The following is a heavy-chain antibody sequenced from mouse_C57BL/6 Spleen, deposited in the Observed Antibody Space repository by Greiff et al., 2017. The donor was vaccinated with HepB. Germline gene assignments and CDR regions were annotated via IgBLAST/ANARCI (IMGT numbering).Heavy chain of an antibody. CDR2: IYPGGGYT. CDR1: GYTFTNYW. Sequence: QVQLQQSGAELVRPGTSVKMSCKASGYTFTNYWIGWAKQRPGRGLEWIGDIYPGGGYTNYNEKFKGKATLTADKSSSTAYMQFSSLTSEDSAIYYCARYGNYVSPFGYWGQGTTLTVSS. CDR3: ARYGNYVSPFGY. D-gene: IGHD2-1*01. V-gene: IGHV1-63*01. J-gene: IGHJ2*01.